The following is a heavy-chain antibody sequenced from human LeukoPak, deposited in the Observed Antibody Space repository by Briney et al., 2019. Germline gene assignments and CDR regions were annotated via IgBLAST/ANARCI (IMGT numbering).Heavy chain of an antibody. CDR3: ARGQAYDFWSGYPSPYYYMDV. Sequence: SETLSLTCAVYGGSFSGYYWSWIRQPPGKGLEWIGEIIHSGSTNYNPSLKSRVTISVDTSKNQFSLKLSSVTAADTAVYYCARGQAYDFWSGYPSPYYYMDVWGKGTTVTVPS. CDR2: IIHSGST. D-gene: IGHD3-3*01. J-gene: IGHJ6*03. CDR1: GGSFSGYY. V-gene: IGHV4-34*01.